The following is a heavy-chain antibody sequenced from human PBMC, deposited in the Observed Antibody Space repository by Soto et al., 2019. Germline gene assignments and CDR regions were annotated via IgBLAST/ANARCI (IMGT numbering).Heavy chain of an antibody. CDR3: ASHGCSGGSCNFDY. Sequence: EVQLVESGGGLVQPGGSLRLSCAASGFTFSSYWMTWVRQAPGKGLEWVANIKQDGSEKYYVDSVKGRFTISRDNAKNSLYLQMNSLRAEDTAVYYCASHGCSGGSCNFDYLGQGNLVTVSS. D-gene: IGHD2-15*01. J-gene: IGHJ4*02. V-gene: IGHV3-7*01. CDR2: IKQDGSEK. CDR1: GFTFSSYW.